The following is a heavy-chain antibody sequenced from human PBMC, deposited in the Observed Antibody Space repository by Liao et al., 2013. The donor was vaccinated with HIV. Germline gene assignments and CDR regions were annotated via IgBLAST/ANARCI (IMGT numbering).Heavy chain of an antibody. V-gene: IGHV4-34*01. CDR2: INHSGST. CDR1: GGSFSGYY. J-gene: IGHJ4*02. D-gene: IGHD4/OR15-4a*01. CDR3: ARASMVLYDRPLY. Sequence: QVQLQQWGAGLLKPSETLSLTCAVYGGSFSGYYWSWIRQPPGKGLEWIGEINHSGSTYYNPSLKSRVTISVDTSKNQFSLKLSSVTAADTAVYYCARASMVLYDRPLYWGQGTLVTVSS.